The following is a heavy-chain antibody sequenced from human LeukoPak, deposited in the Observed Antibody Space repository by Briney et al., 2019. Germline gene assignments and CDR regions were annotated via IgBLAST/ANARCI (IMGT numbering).Heavy chain of an antibody. Sequence: SETLSLTCTISGGSVSDYYWSWIRQSPGKGLEWIGYIYHTGSTSYSPSLKSRVTISVDTSKNQFSLKLSSVTAADTAVYYCARGLGSHKYSGSYYIWFDPWGQGTLVTVSS. CDR3: ARGLGSHKYSGSYYIWFDP. CDR2: IYHTGST. CDR1: GGSVSDYY. D-gene: IGHD1-26*01. V-gene: IGHV4-59*02. J-gene: IGHJ5*02.